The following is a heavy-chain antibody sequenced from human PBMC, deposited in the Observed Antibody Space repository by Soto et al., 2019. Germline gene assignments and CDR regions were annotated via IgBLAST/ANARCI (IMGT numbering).Heavy chain of an antibody. Sequence: GGSLRLSCAASGFTFSSYGMHWVRQAPGKGLEWVAVIWYDGSNKYYADSVKGRFTISRDNSKNTLYLQMNSLRAEDTAVYYCARDQTEWLVTEPTYYFDYWGQGTLVTVSS. CDR2: IWYDGSNK. D-gene: IGHD6-19*01. J-gene: IGHJ4*02. CDR3: ARDQTEWLVTEPTYYFDY. V-gene: IGHV3-33*01. CDR1: GFTFSSYG.